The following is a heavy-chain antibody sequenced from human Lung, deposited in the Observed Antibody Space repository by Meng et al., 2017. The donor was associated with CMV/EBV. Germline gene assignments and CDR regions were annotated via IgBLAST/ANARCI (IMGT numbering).Heavy chain of an antibody. CDR2: IYYSGST. V-gene: IGHV4-59*01. D-gene: IGHD3-10*01. CDR3: AREEGIGGFDP. Sequence: QVHLQGSGPGLVKPSDTLSLPCTVSGGSISSYYWSWIRQPPGKGLEWIGYIYYSGSTNYNPSLKSRVTISVDTSKNQFSLKLSSVTAADTAVYYCAREEGIGGFDPWGQGTLVTVSS. CDR1: GGSISSYY. J-gene: IGHJ5*02.